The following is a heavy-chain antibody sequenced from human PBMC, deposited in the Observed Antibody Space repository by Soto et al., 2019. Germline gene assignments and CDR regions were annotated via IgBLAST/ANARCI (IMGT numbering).Heavy chain of an antibody. CDR1: GFTFSSYA. CDR3: AKTMRITIFGVVIIPLDY. J-gene: IGHJ4*02. Sequence: GGSLRLSCAASGFTFSSYAMSWVRQAPGKGLEWVSAISGSGGSTYYADSVKGRFTISRDNSKNTLYLQMNSLRAEDTAVYYCAKTMRITIFGVVIIPLDYWGQGTLVTVSS. CDR2: ISGSGGST. D-gene: IGHD3-3*01. V-gene: IGHV3-23*01.